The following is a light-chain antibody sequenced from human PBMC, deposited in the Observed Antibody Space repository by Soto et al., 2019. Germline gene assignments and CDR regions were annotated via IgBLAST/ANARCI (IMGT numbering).Light chain of an antibody. Sequence: QSVLTQPASVSGSPGQSIAISGIGVSTDAYGHDYVSWYQQHPGQAPKVVIFDVNNRPSGVSHRFSGSKSGSTASLTISGLQAEDEADYYCSSYTASSPFYLFGTGTKLTVL. CDR3: SSYTASSPFYL. CDR2: DVN. J-gene: IGLJ1*01. V-gene: IGLV2-14*03. CDR1: STDAYGHDY.